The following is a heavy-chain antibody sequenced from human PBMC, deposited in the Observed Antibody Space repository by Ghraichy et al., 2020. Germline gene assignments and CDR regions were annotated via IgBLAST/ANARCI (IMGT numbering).Heavy chain of an antibody. CDR2: INHSGST. CDR1: GGSFSGYY. Sequence: ETLSLTCAVYGGSFSGYYWTWIRQPPGKGLEWIGEINHSGSTNYNPSLKSRVTISVDTSKNQFSLNLTSVTAADTAVYYCARGYCSSTSCYAYWGQGTLVAVAS. CDR3: ARGYCSSTSCYAY. V-gene: IGHV4-34*01. D-gene: IGHD2-2*01. J-gene: IGHJ4*02.